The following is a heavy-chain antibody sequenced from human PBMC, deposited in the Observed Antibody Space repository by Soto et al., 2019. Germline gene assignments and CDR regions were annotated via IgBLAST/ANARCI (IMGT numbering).Heavy chain of an antibody. CDR2: MNPNSGNT. V-gene: IGHV1-8*01. CDR3: AIRDSRWERHWLDP. D-gene: IGHD1-26*01. CDR1: GYTFSSYD. J-gene: IGHJ5*02. Sequence: ASVKVSCKASGYTFSSYDINWVRQATGQGLEWMGWMNPNSGNTGYAQKFQGRVTMTRNTSIRTAYMELSSLRSEDTAVYYCAIRDSRWERHWLDPWGQGTLVTVSS.